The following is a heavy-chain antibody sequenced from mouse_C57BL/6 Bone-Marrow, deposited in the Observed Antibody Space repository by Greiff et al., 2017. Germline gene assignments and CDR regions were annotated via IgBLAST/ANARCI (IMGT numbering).Heavy chain of an antibody. Sequence: EVQLVESGGDLVKPGGSLKLSCAASGFTFSSYGMSWVRQTPDKRLEWVATISSGGSYTYYPDSVKGRFTISRDNAKSTLYLQMSSLKSEDTAMYYCARHGDGYPFADWGQGTLVTVSA. CDR3: ARHGDGYPFAD. CDR2: ISSGGSYT. D-gene: IGHD2-3*01. CDR1: GFTFSSYG. J-gene: IGHJ3*01. V-gene: IGHV5-6*01.